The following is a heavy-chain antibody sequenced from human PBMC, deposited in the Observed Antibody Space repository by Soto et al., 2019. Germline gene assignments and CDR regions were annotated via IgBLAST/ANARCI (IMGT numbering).Heavy chain of an antibody. CDR3: AKAGRQWPVRSDVNY. CDR1: GFTFSDYA. V-gene: IGHV3-30*18. J-gene: IGHJ4*02. Sequence: VQLVESGGGVVQPGRSLRLSCAASGFTFSDYAMHWVRQAPGKGLEWVAVVSHDGRNTHYADSVKGRFTISRDSSKKTVSLEMTMLRAEDTAVDYCAKAGRQWPVRSDVNYWGQGALVTVSS. D-gene: IGHD6-19*01. CDR2: VSHDGRNT.